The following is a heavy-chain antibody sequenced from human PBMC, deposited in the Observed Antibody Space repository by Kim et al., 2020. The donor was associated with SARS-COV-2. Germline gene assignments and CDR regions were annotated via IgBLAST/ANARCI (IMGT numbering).Heavy chain of an antibody. Sequence: EDSVTGRFTNSRDNSKSTLYLQMNNLSAEDTAVYYCAKALGDSAYYSIDYWGQGTLLTVSS. CDR3: AKALGDSAYYSIDY. V-gene: IGHV3-23*01. D-gene: IGHD3-22*01. J-gene: IGHJ4*02.